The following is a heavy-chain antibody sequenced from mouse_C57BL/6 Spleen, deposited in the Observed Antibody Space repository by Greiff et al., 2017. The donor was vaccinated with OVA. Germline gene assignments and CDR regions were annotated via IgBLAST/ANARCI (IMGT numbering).Heavy chain of an antibody. Sequence: VQLQQPGAELVKPGASVQLSCKASGYTFTSYWMHWVKQRPGRGLEWIGRIDPTSGGTKYNEKFKSKATLTVDKPSRTAYMQLSSLTSEDSAVYYCASLYGSSYWYFDVWGTGTTVTVSS. CDR3: ASLYGSSYWYFDV. V-gene: IGHV1-72*01. D-gene: IGHD1-1*01. CDR2: IDPTSGGT. CDR1: GYTFTSYW. J-gene: IGHJ1*03.